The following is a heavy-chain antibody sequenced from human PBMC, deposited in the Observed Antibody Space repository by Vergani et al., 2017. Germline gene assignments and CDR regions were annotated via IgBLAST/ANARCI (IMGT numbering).Heavy chain of an antibody. J-gene: IGHJ4*02. V-gene: IGHV4-61*01. CDR2: IYYSGST. D-gene: IGHD6-19*01. Sequence: QVQLQESGPGLVKPSETLSLTCTVSGGSVSSGSYYWSWIRQPPGKGLEWIGYIYYSGSTNYNPSLKSRVTISVDTSKKQFSLKLSSVTAADTAVYYCARADSSGWYRGFDYWGQGTLVTVSS. CDR1: GGSVSSGSYY. CDR3: ARADSSGWYRGFDY.